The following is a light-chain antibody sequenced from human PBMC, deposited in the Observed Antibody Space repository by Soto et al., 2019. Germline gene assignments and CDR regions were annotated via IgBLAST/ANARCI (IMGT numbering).Light chain of an antibody. CDR1: QSVNSD. CDR3: QQYSQWPLYT. J-gene: IGKJ2*01. V-gene: IGKV3-15*01. CDR2: DAS. Sequence: EIVMTQSPATVPASPGERVTLSCRASQSVNSDLAWYPQTPGQAPRPLIYDASTRAAGVPARFSGSGSGTEFTLTISSLQSEDFALYYCQQYSQWPLYTFVQGTKV.